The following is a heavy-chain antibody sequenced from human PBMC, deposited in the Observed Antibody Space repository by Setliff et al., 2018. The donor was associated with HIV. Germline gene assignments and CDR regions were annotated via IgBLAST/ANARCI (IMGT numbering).Heavy chain of an antibody. CDR1: GDSVSSSTYY. CDR3: ASLPPLYDSSGYYFDY. D-gene: IGHD3-22*01. Sequence: SETLSLTCDVSGDSVSSSTYYWGWIRQPPGKGLEWIGSIYYSGSTYYNPSLNSRVTISVDASKNQFSLKLSSVTAADTAVYYCASLPPLYDSSGYYFDYWGQGTLVTVSS. J-gene: IGHJ4*02. V-gene: IGHV4-39*01. CDR2: IYYSGST.